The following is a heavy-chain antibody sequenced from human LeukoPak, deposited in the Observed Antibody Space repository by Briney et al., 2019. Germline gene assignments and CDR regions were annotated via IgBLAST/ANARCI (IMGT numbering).Heavy chain of an antibody. V-gene: IGHV1-8*01. CDR3: ARDIAGATKGGWFDT. J-gene: IGHJ5*02. CDR2: TNPNSGNT. D-gene: IGHD1-26*01. CDR1: GYTFTNYD. Sequence: ASVKVSCKASGYTFTNYDINWVRQATGQGLEWMGWTNPNSGNTGYAQKFQGRVTMTRNNSISTAYMELSSLRSEDTALYYCARDIAGATKGGWFDTWGQGTPVTVSS.